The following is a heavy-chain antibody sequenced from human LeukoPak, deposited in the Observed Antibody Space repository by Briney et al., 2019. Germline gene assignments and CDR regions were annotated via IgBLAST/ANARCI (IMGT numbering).Heavy chain of an antibody. CDR3: ARSRYCSDGSCYFDY. CDR1: GFTFSSNY. D-gene: IGHD2-15*01. J-gene: IGHJ4*02. V-gene: IGHV3-23*01. CDR2: ISGGGGST. Sequence: GGSLRLSCAASGFTFSSNYMSWVRQVPGRGLEWMSTISGGGGSTYYAESVKGRFTISRDYSKNTVYLQINSLRAEDTAVYYCARSRYCSDGSCYFDYWGQGTLVTVSS.